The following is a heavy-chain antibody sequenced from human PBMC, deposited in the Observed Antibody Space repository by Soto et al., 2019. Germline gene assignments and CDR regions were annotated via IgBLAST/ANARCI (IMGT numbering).Heavy chain of an antibody. V-gene: IGHV3-23*01. CDR3: ATHTRWEVLRAFDI. Sequence: GGSLSLSCAASGFTFRSYAMTWVRGALGMGVEGVSVISSSDGRTYYADSVKGRFTISRDNAKNTLYLHMNSLRAEDTAAYSCATHTRWEVLRAFDIWGQGTIGTVS. CDR2: ISSSDGRT. J-gene: IGHJ3*02. D-gene: IGHD1-26*01. CDR1: GFTFRSYA.